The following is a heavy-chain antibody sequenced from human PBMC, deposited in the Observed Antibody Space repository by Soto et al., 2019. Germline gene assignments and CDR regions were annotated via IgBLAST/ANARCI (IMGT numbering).Heavy chain of an antibody. Sequence: SETLSLTCAVSGDSISSDKWWSWVRQPPGKGLEWIGEVYHSGNTNYNPSLKSRVIISVDRSKNQFSLKLSSVTAADTAVYYCARVPDYWGQGTLVTVSS. J-gene: IGHJ4*02. CDR2: VYHSGNT. CDR1: GDSISSDKW. CDR3: ARVPDY. V-gene: IGHV4-4*02.